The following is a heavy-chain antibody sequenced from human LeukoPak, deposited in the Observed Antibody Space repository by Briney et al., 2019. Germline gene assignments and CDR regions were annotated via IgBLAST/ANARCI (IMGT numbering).Heavy chain of an antibody. J-gene: IGHJ3*02. CDR2: IYYSGST. CDR1: GGSISSSSYY. Sequence: SETLSLTCTVSGGSISSSSYYWGWIRQPPGKGLEWIGSIYYSGSTYYNPSLKSRVTISVDTSKNQFSLKLSSVTAADTAVYYRARVGYDYIWGSYRDDAFDIWGQGTMVTVS. CDR3: ARVGYDYIWGSYRDDAFDI. D-gene: IGHD3-16*02. V-gene: IGHV4-39*01.